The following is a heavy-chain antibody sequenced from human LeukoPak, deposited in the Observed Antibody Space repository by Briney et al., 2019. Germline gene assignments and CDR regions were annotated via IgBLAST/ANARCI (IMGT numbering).Heavy chain of an antibody. CDR1: GYTFTSYD. V-gene: IGHV1-8*03. CDR2: MNPNSGNT. Sequence: ASVKVSCKASGYTFTSYDINWVRQATEQGLEWMGWMNPNSGNTGYAQKFQGRVTITRNTSISTAYMELSSLRSEDTAVYYCARGRRKGYSSSSRTAKGVYYMDVWGKGTTVTVSS. CDR3: ARGRRKGYSSSSRTAKGVYYMDV. J-gene: IGHJ6*03. D-gene: IGHD6-6*01.